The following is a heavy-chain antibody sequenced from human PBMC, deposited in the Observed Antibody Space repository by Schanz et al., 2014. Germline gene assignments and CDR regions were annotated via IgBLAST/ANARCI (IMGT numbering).Heavy chain of an antibody. Sequence: QVPLQESGPGLVKPSGTLSLTCTVSGGSISSNNWWTWVRQPPGKGLEWIGEIYQSGKTTYDPSLKSRLTVSRDKSSNQFSLRLTSVTAADTAVYFCAGRPVRARSGGLDSWGQGTLVTVSS. D-gene: IGHD6-19*01. J-gene: IGHJ4*02. CDR2: IYQSGKT. CDR1: GGSISSNNW. CDR3: AGRPVRARSGGLDS. V-gene: IGHV4-4*02.